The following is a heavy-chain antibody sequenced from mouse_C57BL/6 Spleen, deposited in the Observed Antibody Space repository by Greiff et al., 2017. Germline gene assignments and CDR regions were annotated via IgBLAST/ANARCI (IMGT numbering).Heavy chain of an antibody. J-gene: IGHJ3*01. Sequence: EVKLQESGGGLVQPGGSMKLSCVASGFTFSNYWMNWVRQSPEKGLEWVAQIRLKSDNYATHYAESVKGRFTISRDDSKSSVYLQMNNLRAEDTGIYYCTAPSYYGSSPFAYWGQGTLVTVSA. CDR3: TAPSYYGSSPFAY. V-gene: IGHV6-3*01. D-gene: IGHD1-1*01. CDR2: IRLKSDNYAT. CDR1: GFTFSNYW.